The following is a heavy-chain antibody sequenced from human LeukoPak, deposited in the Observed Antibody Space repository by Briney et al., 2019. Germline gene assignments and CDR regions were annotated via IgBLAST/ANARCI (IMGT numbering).Heavy chain of an antibody. Sequence: ASVKVSCKASGYTFTSYGISWVRQAPGQGLEWMGWISSYNGNKNYAQKLQGRVTMTTDTSTSTAYMELRSLRSDDTAVYYCARDRRVPAAKWFDPWGQGTLVTVSS. CDR2: ISSYNGNK. CDR3: ARDRRVPAAKWFDP. J-gene: IGHJ5*02. D-gene: IGHD2-2*01. V-gene: IGHV1-18*01. CDR1: GYTFTSYG.